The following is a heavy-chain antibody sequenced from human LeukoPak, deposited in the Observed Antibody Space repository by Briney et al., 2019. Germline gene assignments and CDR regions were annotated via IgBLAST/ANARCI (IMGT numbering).Heavy chain of an antibody. V-gene: IGHV3-7*05. CDR1: GFTFSSYW. D-gene: IGHD5-24*01. J-gene: IGHJ6*02. Sequence: GGSLRLSCAASGFTFSSYWLSWVRQAPGKGLEWVANIKEDGSEKYYVDSVKGRFTISRDNAKNSLYLQMNSLRAEDTAVYYCARQQGESPYLYYYGMDVWGQGATVTVSS. CDR3: ARQQGESPYLYYYGMDV. CDR2: IKEDGSEK.